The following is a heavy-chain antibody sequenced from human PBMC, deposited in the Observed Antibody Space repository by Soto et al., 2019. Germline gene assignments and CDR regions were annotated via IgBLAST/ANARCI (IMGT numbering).Heavy chain of an antibody. D-gene: IGHD6-13*01. CDR1: GGSISSGGYS. Sequence: QLQLQESGSGLVKPSQTLSLTCAVSGGSISSGGYSWSWIRQPPGKGLEWIGYIYHSGSTYYNPTLKSRVTISVVTSKHQFSLKLSSVTAADRAVYCCASGKQLVRNSWGQGALVTFAS. J-gene: IGHJ4*02. V-gene: IGHV4-30-2*01. CDR3: ASGKQLVRNS. CDR2: IYHSGST.